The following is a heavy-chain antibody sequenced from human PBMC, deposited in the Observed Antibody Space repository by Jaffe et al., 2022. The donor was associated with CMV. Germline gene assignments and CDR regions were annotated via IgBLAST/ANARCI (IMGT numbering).Heavy chain of an antibody. Sequence: EVQLVESGGGFVKPGGSLTLSCAASGFTFTKAWMTWVRQAPGTGLEWVGRIKSKADGETTDYAAPVKGRFTISRDDSKNTVFLQMSSLKTADTAVYYCTRDRAYYDLWSGSSGGVDYFYGLDVWGQGTTVTVSS. J-gene: IGHJ6*02. V-gene: IGHV3-15*01. CDR1: GFTFTKAW. D-gene: IGHD3-3*01. CDR3: TRDRAYYDLWSGSSGGVDYFYGLDV. CDR2: IKSKADGETT.